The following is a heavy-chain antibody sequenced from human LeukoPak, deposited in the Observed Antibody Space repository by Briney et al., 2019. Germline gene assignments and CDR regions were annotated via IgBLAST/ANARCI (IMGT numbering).Heavy chain of an antibody. CDR3: ARLGRNFRIATAGSDGCDI. CDR1: GYSFANSW. D-gene: IGHD6-13*01. Sequence: GESLKISCKGFGYSFANSWIGWVRQMPGKGLEWMGMIYPGDSDTRYSPSFQGQVTISADKSITTAYLQWSSLKASDTAVYYCARLGRNFRIATAGSDGCDIWGQGTMVTVSS. V-gene: IGHV5-51*01. J-gene: IGHJ3*02. CDR2: IYPGDSDT.